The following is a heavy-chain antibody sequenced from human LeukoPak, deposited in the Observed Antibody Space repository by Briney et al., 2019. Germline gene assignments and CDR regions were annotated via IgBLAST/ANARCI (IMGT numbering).Heavy chain of an antibody. CDR1: GYSFTNYW. D-gene: IGHD3-10*01. V-gene: IGHV5-51*01. CDR3: ARAEGHGAFDY. Sequence: GESLKISCKASGYSFTNYWIGWVRQMPGKGLEWMGIIYSGNSDIRYSPSFQGQVTISADSSISTAYLQWSSLKASDTATYYCARAEGHGAFDYWGQGTLVTVSS. J-gene: IGHJ4*02. CDR2: IYSGNSDI.